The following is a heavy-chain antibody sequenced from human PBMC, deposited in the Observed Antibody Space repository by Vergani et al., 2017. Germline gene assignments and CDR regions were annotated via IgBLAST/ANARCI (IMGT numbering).Heavy chain of an antibody. CDR3: ARVLIVFLDYYGMDV. V-gene: IGHV3-53*01. J-gene: IGHJ6*02. CDR2: IYSGDST. CDR1: GFTVSSNY. Sequence: EVQLVESGGGLIQPGGSLRLSCAASGFTVSSNYMSWVRQAPGKGLEWVSVIYSGDSTYYADSVKGRFTISRDNAKNSLHLQMNSLRAEDTACYYCARVLIVFLDYYGMDVWGQGTTVTVSS. D-gene: IGHD3-10*01.